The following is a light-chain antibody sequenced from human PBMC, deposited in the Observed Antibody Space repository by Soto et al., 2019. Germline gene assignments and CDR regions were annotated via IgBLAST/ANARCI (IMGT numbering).Light chain of an antibody. Sequence: QAVVTQEPSLTVSPGETVTLTCASRSGPVTGDRFPYWFQEKPGQAPTTLIYDTNKRHSWTPARFSGSLLGGKAALTLSGAHADDEADYYCLLSYIDGRVFGGGTKLTVL. CDR2: DTN. V-gene: IGLV7-46*01. CDR3: LLSYIDGRV. CDR1: SGPVTGDRF. J-gene: IGLJ2*01.